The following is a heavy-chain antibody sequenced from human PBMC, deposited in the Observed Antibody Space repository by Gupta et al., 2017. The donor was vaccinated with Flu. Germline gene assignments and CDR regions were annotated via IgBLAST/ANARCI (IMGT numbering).Heavy chain of an antibody. Sequence: TCAVSGGSFSGYYWNWIRQTPGKGLEWIGEINDSGSTNYKPSLKSRVSISADTSKNQFSLKLNSVTAADTAVYYCARGNYWLQFDYWGRGTLVTVSS. D-gene: IGHD2-8*02. CDR1: GGSFSGYY. CDR2: INDSGST. CDR3: ARGNYWLQFDY. V-gene: IGHV4-34*01. J-gene: IGHJ4*02.